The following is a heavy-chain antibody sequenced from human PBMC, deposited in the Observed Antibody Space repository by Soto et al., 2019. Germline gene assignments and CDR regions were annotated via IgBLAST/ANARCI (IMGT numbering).Heavy chain of an antibody. CDR1: GFTFSSYS. J-gene: IGHJ4*02. V-gene: IGHV3-21*01. D-gene: IGHD6-19*01. CDR2: ISSSSSYI. CDR3: ARDRGVAGVFDY. Sequence: SGGGLVKPGGSLRLSCAASGFTFSSYSMNWVRQAPGKGLEWVSSISSSSSYIYYADSVKGRFTISRDNAKNSLYLQMNSLRAEDTAVYYCARDRGVAGVFDYWGQGTLVTVSS.